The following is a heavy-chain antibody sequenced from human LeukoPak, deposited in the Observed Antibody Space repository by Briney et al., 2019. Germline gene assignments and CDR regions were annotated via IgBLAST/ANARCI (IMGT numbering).Heavy chain of an antibody. CDR3: ARQEATSDWWGALDY. V-gene: IGHV3-74*01. Sequence: GGSLRLSCAASGFTFSSYWMHWVRQAPGKVLVWVSHINRDGSRTTYADSVKGQFTISRDNAKNTLYLQMNSLRVEDTAVYYCARQEATSDWWGALDYWGQGTLVTVSS. D-gene: IGHD6-19*01. CDR1: GFTFSSYW. CDR2: INRDGSRT. J-gene: IGHJ4*02.